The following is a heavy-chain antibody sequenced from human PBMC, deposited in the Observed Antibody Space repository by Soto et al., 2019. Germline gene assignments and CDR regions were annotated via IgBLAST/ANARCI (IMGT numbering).Heavy chain of an antibody. CDR3: ATYFTGGGGRGY. D-gene: IGHD3-16*01. Sequence: QVQLQESGPGLVKPSETLSLTCTVSGGSITSDHWSWIRQPPEKGLEWIGQIFYSGSSSYNPSLQDRVTISIATSKKQFSLRLRSGTAADTAVYFCATYFTGGGGRGYWGQGTLVTVSS. CDR1: GGSITSDH. CDR2: IFYSGSS. V-gene: IGHV4-59*08. J-gene: IGHJ4*02.